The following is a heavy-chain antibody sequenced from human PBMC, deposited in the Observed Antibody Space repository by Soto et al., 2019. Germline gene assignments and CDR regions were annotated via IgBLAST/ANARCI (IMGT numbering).Heavy chain of an antibody. Sequence: ASVKVSCKASGYTFSSYEINWVXQATGQGLEYLGWMNPDSGKTAYVQKFQGRVTMTWDTSITTAYMELSSLRSDDTAVYFCESGIKYGAYSRWFDPWGQGTLVTVSS. D-gene: IGHD4-17*01. J-gene: IGHJ5*02. CDR1: GYTFSSYE. CDR2: MNPDSGKT. V-gene: IGHV1-8*01. CDR3: ESGIKYGAYSRWFDP.